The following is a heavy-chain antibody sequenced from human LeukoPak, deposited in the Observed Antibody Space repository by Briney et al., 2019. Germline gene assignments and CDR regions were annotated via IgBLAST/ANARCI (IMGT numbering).Heavy chain of an antibody. J-gene: IGHJ3*02. CDR1: GYIFTSYW. CDR3: ARHPTYYYDSSGFDAFDI. Sequence: GESLKISCKGSGYIFTSYWISWVRQMPGKGLEWMGRIDPSDSYTNYSPSFQGHVTISADKSISTAYLQWSSLKASDTAMYYCARHPTYYYDSSGFDAFDIWGQGTMVTVSS. V-gene: IGHV5-10-1*01. CDR2: IDPSDSYT. D-gene: IGHD3-22*01.